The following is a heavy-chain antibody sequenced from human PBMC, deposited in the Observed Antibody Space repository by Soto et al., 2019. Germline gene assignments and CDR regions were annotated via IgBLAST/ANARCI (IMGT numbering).Heavy chain of an antibody. CDR2: INHSGST. J-gene: IGHJ5*02. CDR1: GGSFRGYY. V-gene: IGHV4-34*01. D-gene: IGHD3-3*01. CDR3: ARELTTYDFWSGYSRWFDP. Sequence: PSETLSLTCAVYGGSFRGYYWGWIRQPPGKGLEWIGEINHSGSTNYNPSLKSRVTISVDTSKNQFSLKLSSVTAADTAVYYCARELTTYDFWSGYSRWFDPWGQGTLVTVSS.